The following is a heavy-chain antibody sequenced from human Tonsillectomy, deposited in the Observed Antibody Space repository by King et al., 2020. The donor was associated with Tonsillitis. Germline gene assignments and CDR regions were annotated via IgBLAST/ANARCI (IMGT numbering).Heavy chain of an antibody. D-gene: IGHD2-2*03. CDR3: VKGCGYGSSGKCGTEY. J-gene: IGHJ4*02. CDR1: GFTFGSSA. Sequence: VQLVESGEGLVQPGGSLRLSCTASGFTFGSSAMLWVRQAPGKGLEYVSSISSKGGSTNYAETVKGRFTISRDNSKNTLYLQMSGLRVEDTAVYYCVKGCGYGSSGKCGTEYWGQGTLGNVPS. V-gene: IGHV3-64D*06. CDR2: ISSKGGST.